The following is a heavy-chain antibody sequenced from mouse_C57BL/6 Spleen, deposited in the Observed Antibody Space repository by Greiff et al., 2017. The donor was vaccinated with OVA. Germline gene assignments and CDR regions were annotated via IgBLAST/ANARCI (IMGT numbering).Heavy chain of an antibody. V-gene: IGHV5-16*01. CDR2: INYDGSST. CDR3: ARGGYREGYYFDY. D-gene: IGHD2-14*01. Sequence: EVQLVESEGGLVQPGSSMKLSCTASGFTFSDYYMAWVRQVPEKGLEWVANINYDGSSTYYLDSLKSRFIISRDNAKNILYLQMSSLKSEDTATYYCARGGYREGYYFDYWGQGTTLTVSS. CDR1: GFTFSDYY. J-gene: IGHJ2*01.